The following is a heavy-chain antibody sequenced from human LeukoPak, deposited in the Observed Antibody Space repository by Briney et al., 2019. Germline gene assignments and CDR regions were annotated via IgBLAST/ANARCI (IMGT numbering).Heavy chain of an antibody. J-gene: IGHJ4*02. CDR1: GFTFDDYG. D-gene: IGHD3-10*01. Sequence: GGSLRLSCAASGFTFDDYGMSWVRQAPGKGLEWVSGTNWNGGSTGYVDSVKGRFTISRDNAKKSLYLQMNSQRDDDTALYYCARETPPGWGRTGDFDYWGQGTLVTVSS. CDR3: ARETPPGWGRTGDFDY. V-gene: IGHV3-20*04. CDR2: TNWNGGST.